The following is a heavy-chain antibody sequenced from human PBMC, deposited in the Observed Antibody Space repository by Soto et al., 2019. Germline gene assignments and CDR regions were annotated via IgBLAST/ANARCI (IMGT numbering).Heavy chain of an antibody. Sequence: PGWSLRLSCASSVFTFSSYEMNWVRQAPGKGLEWVSYISSSGSTIYYADSVKGRFTISRDNAKNSLYLQMNSLRAEDTAVYYCARSRQGSSPFDYWGQGTLVTVSS. CDR3: ARSRQGSSPFDY. D-gene: IGHD1-26*01. CDR1: VFTFSSYE. V-gene: IGHV3-48*03. J-gene: IGHJ4*02. CDR2: ISSSGSTI.